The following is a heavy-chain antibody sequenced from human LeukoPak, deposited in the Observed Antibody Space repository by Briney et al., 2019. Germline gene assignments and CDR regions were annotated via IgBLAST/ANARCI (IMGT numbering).Heavy chain of an antibody. CDR2: INSDGSTT. D-gene: IGHD4-17*01. CDR1: GFTFSSYW. V-gene: IGHV3-74*01. J-gene: IGHJ6*03. CDR3: ARSTTHPYYNYMDV. Sequence: GGSLRLSCVASGFTFSSYWMHWVRQAPGEGLVWVSRINSDGSTTTYADSVKGRFTISRDNAKNTLYLQMNSLRVEDTAVYYCARSTTHPYYNYMDVWGKGTTVTLSS.